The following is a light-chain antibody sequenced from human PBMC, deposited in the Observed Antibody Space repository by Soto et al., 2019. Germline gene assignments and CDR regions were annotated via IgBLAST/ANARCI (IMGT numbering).Light chain of an antibody. CDR1: SSDVGGYKY. J-gene: IGLJ1*01. V-gene: IGLV2-8*01. CDR3: SSYAGSNNPFV. Sequence: QSALTQPPSASGSPGQSVTISCTGTSSDVGGYKYVSWYQQHTGKAPKLMIYEVSKRPSGVPDRFSGSKSGNTASLTVSGLQAEDEADYYCSSYAGSNNPFVFGTGTKLTVL. CDR2: EVS.